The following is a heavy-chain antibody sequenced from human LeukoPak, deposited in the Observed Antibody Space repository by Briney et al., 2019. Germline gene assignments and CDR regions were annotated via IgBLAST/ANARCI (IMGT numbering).Heavy chain of an antibody. CDR3: AKGGIAAAGTESAYYYDSSGYYYNY. Sequence: GGSLRLSCAASGFTFSSYAMSWVRQAPGKGLEWVSAISGSGGSTYYADSVKGRFTISRDNSKNTLYLQMNSLRDEDTAVYYCAKGGIAAAGTESAYYYDSSGYYYNYWGQGTLVTVSS. J-gene: IGHJ4*02. CDR1: GFTFSSYA. V-gene: IGHV3-23*01. D-gene: IGHD3-22*01. CDR2: ISGSGGST.